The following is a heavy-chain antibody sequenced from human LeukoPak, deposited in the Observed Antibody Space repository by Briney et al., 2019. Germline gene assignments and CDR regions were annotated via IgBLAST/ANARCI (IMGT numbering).Heavy chain of an antibody. CDR1: GGSISSYY. V-gene: IGHV4-59*01. CDR2: IYYSGST. Sequence: PSETLSLTCTVPGGSISSYYWSWIRQPPGKGLEWIGYIYYSGSTNYNPSLKSRVTISVDTSKNQFSLKLSSVTAADTAVYYCARVRRAFGAFDIWGQGTMVTVSS. J-gene: IGHJ3*02. CDR3: ARVRRAFGAFDI. D-gene: IGHD3-16*01.